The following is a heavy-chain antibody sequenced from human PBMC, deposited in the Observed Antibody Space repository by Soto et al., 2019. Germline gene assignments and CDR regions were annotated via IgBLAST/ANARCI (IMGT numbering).Heavy chain of an antibody. J-gene: IGHJ3*02. CDR3: AAAVTMIYNTAPYAFNM. Sequence: QMQLVQSGPEVKKPGTSVRVSCKASGFTFGNSAVHWVRQARGQRLEWMGWILVASGGTNYAEKFEERVTIARDMSTSTAYMELSSLRSEDAAVYFCAAAVTMIYNTAPYAFNMWGQGTLVTVSS. CDR1: GFTFGNSA. V-gene: IGHV1-58*01. D-gene: IGHD3-22*01. CDR2: ILVASGGT.